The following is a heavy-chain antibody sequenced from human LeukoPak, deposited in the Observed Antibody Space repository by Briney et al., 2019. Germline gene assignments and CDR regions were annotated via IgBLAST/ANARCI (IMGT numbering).Heavy chain of an antibody. J-gene: IGHJ4*02. V-gene: IGHV1-8*03. D-gene: IGHD3-22*01. CDR2: MNPNSGNT. CDR1: GYTFTSYD. Sequence: ASVKVSCKASGYTFTSYDINWVRQATGQGLEWMGWMNPNSGNTGYAQKFQGRVTITRNTSISTAYMELSSLRSEDTAVYYCARHGDSSGHYYDWGQGALVTVSS. CDR3: ARHGDSSGHYYD.